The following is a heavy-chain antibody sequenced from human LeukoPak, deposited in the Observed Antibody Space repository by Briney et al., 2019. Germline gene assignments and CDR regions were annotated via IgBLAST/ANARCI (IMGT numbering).Heavy chain of an antibody. V-gene: IGHV3-48*03. CDR1: GFTFSSYE. D-gene: IGHD3-9*01. Sequence: GGSLRLSCAASGFTFSSYEMNWVRQAPGQGLEWVSYISGGGTTIYYADSMKGRFTISRDNSKNTLYLQMNSLRAEDTAVYYCAKDLGVRYFDWLIPGSDYWGQGTLVTVSS. CDR2: ISGGGTTI. CDR3: AKDLGVRYFDWLIPGSDY. J-gene: IGHJ4*02.